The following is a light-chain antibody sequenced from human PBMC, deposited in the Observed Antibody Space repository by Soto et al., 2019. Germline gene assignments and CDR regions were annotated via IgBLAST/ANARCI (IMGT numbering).Light chain of an antibody. CDR3: SSFTVHTTPVV. CDR1: SSDVGDYKS. J-gene: IGLJ2*01. Sequence: QSALTQPASVSGSPGQSIAISCSETSSDVGDYKSVSWYQHHPGKLPKLVIFEVSNRPSGVSNRFSGSKSGNTASLTISGLQAEDEADYYCSSFTVHTTPVVFGGGTKLTVL. V-gene: IGLV2-14*01. CDR2: EVS.